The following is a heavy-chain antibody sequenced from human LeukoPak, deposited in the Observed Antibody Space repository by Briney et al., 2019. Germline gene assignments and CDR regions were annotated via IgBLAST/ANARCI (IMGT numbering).Heavy chain of an antibody. J-gene: IGHJ4*02. V-gene: IGHV3-74*01. CDR1: GFTFSRNW. D-gene: IGHD3-10*01. CDR2: INSDGTST. Sequence: GGSLRRSCTASGFTFSRNWMHWVRQTPGKGLVWVSRINSDGTSTKYADSVKGRFTISRDNAKNTLYLQMKSLRAEDTAVYYCARELLWFGENKADYWGQGTLVTVSS. CDR3: ARELLWFGENKADY.